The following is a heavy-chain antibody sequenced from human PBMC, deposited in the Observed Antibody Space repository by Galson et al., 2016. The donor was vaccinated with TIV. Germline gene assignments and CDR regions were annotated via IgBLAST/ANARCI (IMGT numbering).Heavy chain of an antibody. J-gene: IGHJ6*03. V-gene: IGHV1-69*13. CDR1: GGIFRSCA. CDR2: IIAIFGIP. CDR3: ARGSSYYSNYLDV. Sequence: SVKVSCKASGGIFRSCAISWVRQAPGQGLEWMGGIIAIFGIPNYAQKFQGRVTITADESTTTVYMELSSLRSDDTAVYYWARGSSYYSNYLDVWGKGTTVTVSS. D-gene: IGHD3-3*01.